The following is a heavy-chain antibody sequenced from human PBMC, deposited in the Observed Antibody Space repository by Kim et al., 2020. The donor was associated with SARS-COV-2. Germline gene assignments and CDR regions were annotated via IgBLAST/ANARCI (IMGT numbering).Heavy chain of an antibody. D-gene: IGHD3-22*01. V-gene: IGHV3-30*06. Sequence: VKGRFTISRDRSKNTIYVQMDSLRPDDTAFYYCARRLYHHGGVYYPFDFWGQGTLVTVSS. J-gene: IGHJ4*02. CDR3: ARRLYHHGGVYYPFDF.